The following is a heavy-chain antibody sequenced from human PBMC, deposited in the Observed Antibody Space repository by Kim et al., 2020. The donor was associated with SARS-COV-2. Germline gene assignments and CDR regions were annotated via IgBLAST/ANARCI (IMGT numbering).Heavy chain of an antibody. CDR3: ASSSHSGGAG. CDR2: INHSGST. V-gene: IGHV4-34*01. J-gene: IGHJ4*02. Sequence: SETLSLTCAVYGGSFSGYYWSWIRQPPGKGLEWIGEINHSGSTNYNPSLKSRVTISVDTSKNQFSLKLSSVTAADTAVYYCASSSHSGGAGWGQGTLVTVSS. CDR1: GGSFSGYY. D-gene: IGHD2-15*01.